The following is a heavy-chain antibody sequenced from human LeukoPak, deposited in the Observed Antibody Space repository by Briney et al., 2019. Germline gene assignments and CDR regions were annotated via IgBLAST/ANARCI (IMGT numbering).Heavy chain of an antibody. Sequence: SETLSLTCSVSGGSTSGSYWSWIRQPPGKGLEWIGYIYYSGNTNYNPSLKSRVTISVDTSKNQFSLKLSSVTAADTAVYYCARASSEYQLLHFDYWGQGTLVTVSS. CDR2: IYYSGNT. J-gene: IGHJ4*02. V-gene: IGHV4-59*01. D-gene: IGHD2-2*01. CDR1: GGSTSGSY. CDR3: ARASSEYQLLHFDY.